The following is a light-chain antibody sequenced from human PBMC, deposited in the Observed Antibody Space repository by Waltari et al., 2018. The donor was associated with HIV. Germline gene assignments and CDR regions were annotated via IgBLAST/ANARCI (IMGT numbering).Light chain of an antibody. CDR2: YSY. CDR3: AAWDDSLNVVV. Sequence: QSVLTQPPSVSEGPGQEVIISCPGTRSNIGVNAVNWYQHLPGKPPKLLVFYSYVLVSGVSDRFSGSRSGTSASLAITGLQSDDEGLYYCAAWDDSLNVVVFGGGTKLSVL. J-gene: IGLJ2*01. CDR1: RSNIGVNA. V-gene: IGLV1-36*01.